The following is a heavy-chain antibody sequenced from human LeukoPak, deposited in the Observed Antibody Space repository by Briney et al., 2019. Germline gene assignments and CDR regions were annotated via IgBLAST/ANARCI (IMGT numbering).Heavy chain of an antibody. Sequence: PGGSLRLSCTASGFTFGDYAMSWFRQAPGKGLEWVGFIRSKAYGGTTEYAASVKGRFTISRDDSKSIAYLQMNSLKTEDTAVYYCTRQRYFDWLFPGYWGQGTLVTVSS. V-gene: IGHV3-49*03. CDR2: IRSKAYGGTT. CDR3: TRQRYFDWLFPGY. J-gene: IGHJ4*02. CDR1: GFTFGDYA. D-gene: IGHD3-9*01.